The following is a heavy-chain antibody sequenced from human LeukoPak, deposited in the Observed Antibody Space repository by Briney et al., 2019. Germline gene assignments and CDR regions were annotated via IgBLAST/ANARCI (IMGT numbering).Heavy chain of an antibody. CDR1: GGSISSYY. V-gene: IGHV4-4*07. CDR2: IYSSGST. Sequence: SETLSLTCTVSGGSISSYYCTWIRQSAGKGLEWIGRIYSSGSTNYNPSLKSRVTMSVDTSTNQFSLKVNSVTAADTAVNYCARETGGTLDYWGQGKLVTVSS. CDR3: ARETGGTLDY. D-gene: IGHD1-26*01. J-gene: IGHJ4*02.